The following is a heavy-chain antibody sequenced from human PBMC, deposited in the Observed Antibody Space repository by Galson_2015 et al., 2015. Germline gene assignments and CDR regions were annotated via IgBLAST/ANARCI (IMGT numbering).Heavy chain of an antibody. CDR3: ARSCSSTSCPLGYYMDV. Sequence: SLRLSCAASGFTFSSYDMHWVRQATGKGLEWVSAIGTAGDTYHPGSVKGRFTISRENAKNSLYLQMNSLRAGDTAVYYCARSCSSTSCPLGYYMDVWGKGTTVTVSS. J-gene: IGHJ6*03. V-gene: IGHV3-13*01. CDR1: GFTFSSYD. CDR2: IGTAGDT. D-gene: IGHD2-2*01.